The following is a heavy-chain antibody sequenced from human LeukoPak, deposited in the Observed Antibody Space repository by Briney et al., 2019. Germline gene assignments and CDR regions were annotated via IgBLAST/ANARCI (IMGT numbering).Heavy chain of an antibody. Sequence: ASVKVSCKASGYTFTSYGISWVRQAPGQGLEWMGWISAYNGNTNYAQKFQGRVTMTTDTSTSTAYMELRSLRSDDTAVYYCARASWDSSGCPFDYWGQGTLVTVSS. V-gene: IGHV1-18*01. CDR3: ARASWDSSGCPFDY. J-gene: IGHJ4*02. D-gene: IGHD6-19*01. CDR2: ISAYNGNT. CDR1: GYTFTSYG.